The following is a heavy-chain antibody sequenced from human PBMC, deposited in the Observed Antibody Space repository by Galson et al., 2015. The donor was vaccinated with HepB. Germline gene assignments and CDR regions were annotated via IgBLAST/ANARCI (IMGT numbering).Heavy chain of an antibody. CDR3: ARRLGSSGWYGHDAFDI. J-gene: IGHJ3*02. V-gene: IGHV3-48*03. D-gene: IGHD6-19*01. CDR1: GFTFSSYE. CDR2: ISSSGSTI. Sequence: SLRLSCAASGFTFSSYEMNWVRQAPGKGLEWVSYISSSGSTIYYADSVKGRFTISRDNAKNSLYLQMNSLRAEDTAVYYCARRLGSSGWYGHDAFDIWGQGTMVTVSS.